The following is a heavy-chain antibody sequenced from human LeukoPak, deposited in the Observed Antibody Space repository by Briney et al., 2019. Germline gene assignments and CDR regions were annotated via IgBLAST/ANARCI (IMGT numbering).Heavy chain of an antibody. J-gene: IGHJ5*02. CDR2: ISGSGGST. CDR3: AKDRGYCSSTSCPLNWFDP. D-gene: IGHD2-2*01. Sequence: PGGSLRLSCAASGFTFSSYAMGWVRQAPGKGLEWVSSISGSGGSTYYADSVKGRFTISRDNSKNTLYLQMNSLRAEDTAVYYCAKDRGYCSSTSCPLNWFDPWGQGTLVTVSS. CDR1: GFTFSSYA. V-gene: IGHV3-23*01.